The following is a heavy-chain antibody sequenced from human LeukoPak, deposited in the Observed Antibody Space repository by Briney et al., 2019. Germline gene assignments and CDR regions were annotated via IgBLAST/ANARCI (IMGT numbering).Heavy chain of an antibody. CDR3: ARGDRTYYYDSSGPRYFDY. Sequence: ASVTVSCKASGYTFTGYYMHWVRQAPGQGLEWMGIINPSGGSTSYAQKFQGRVTMTRDMSTSTVYMELSSLRSEDTAVYYCARGDRTYYYDSSGPRYFDYWGQGTLVTVSS. CDR1: GYTFTGYY. D-gene: IGHD3-22*01. CDR2: INPSGGST. J-gene: IGHJ4*02. V-gene: IGHV1-46*01.